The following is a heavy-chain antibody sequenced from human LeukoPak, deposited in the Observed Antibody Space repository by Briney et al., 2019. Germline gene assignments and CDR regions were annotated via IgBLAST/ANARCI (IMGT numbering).Heavy chain of an antibody. D-gene: IGHD3-3*01. CDR3: SRVVQYYDFWGGSSSFDY. Sequence: GASVKVSCKASGYTFTGYYMHWVRQAPGQGLEWMGWINPNSGGTNYAQKFQGRVTMTRDTSISTAYMELSRLRSDDTAVYYCSRVVQYYDFWGGSSSFDYWGQGTMVTVSS. CDR2: INPNSGGT. V-gene: IGHV1-2*02. J-gene: IGHJ4*01. CDR1: GYTFTGYY.